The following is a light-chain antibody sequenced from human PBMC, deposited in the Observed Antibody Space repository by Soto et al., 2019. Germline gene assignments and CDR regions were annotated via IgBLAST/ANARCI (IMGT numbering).Light chain of an antibody. V-gene: IGKV3-15*01. CDR3: QQYNQWPPGT. Sequence: DIVMTQSPATLSVSPGESATLSCRASHSVGSSLAWYQQGPGQAPRLLIHGASTRATGIRARFSGSGSGTEFALTISSLQSEDFAVYYCQQYNQWPPGTYGQGTKVDIK. J-gene: IGKJ1*01. CDR1: HSVGSS. CDR2: GAS.